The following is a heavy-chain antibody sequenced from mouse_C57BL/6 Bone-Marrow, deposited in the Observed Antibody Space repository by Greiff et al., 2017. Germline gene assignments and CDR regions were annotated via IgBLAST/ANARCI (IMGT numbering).Heavy chain of an antibody. V-gene: IGHV1-74*01. CDR1: GYTFTSYW. D-gene: IGHD1-1*01. Sequence: QVQLQQPGAELVKPGASVKVSCKASGYTFTSYWMHWVKQRPGQGLEWIGRIHPSDSDTNYNQKFKGKATLTVDKSSSTAYMQLSSLTSEDSAVYYCASYYYGSSLSWFAYWGQGTLVTVSA. CDR2: IHPSDSDT. J-gene: IGHJ3*01. CDR3: ASYYYGSSLSWFAY.